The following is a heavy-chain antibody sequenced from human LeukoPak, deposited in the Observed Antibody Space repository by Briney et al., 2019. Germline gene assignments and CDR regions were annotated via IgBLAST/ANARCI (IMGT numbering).Heavy chain of an antibody. CDR2: IYHSGST. D-gene: IGHD5-12*01. J-gene: IGHJ4*02. Sequence: PSETLSLTCAVSGGSISSSDWWSWVRQPPGKGLEWIGEIYHSGSTNYTPSLKSRVTISVDKSKNQFSLKLSSVNAADTAVYYCAASQISRGYSGFGSFDYWGQGTLVTVSS. CDR3: AASQISRGYSGFGSFDY. CDR1: GGSISSSDW. V-gene: IGHV4-4*02.